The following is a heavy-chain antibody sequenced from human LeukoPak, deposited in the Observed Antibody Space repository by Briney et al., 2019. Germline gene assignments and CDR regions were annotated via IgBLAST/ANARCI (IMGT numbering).Heavy chain of an antibody. CDR3: ARGLKYSSSWYEQDAFDI. CDR2: MNPNSGNT. Sequence: ASVKVSCKASGYTFTSYGISWVRQATGQGLEWMGWMNPNSGNTGYAQKFQGRVTMTRNTSISTAYMELSSLRSEDTAVYYCARGLKYSSSWYEQDAFDIWGQGTMVTVSS. J-gene: IGHJ3*02. V-gene: IGHV1-8*02. CDR1: GYTFTSYG. D-gene: IGHD6-13*01.